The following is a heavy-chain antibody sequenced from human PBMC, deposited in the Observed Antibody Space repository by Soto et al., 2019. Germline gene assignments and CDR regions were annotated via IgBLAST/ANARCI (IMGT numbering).Heavy chain of an antibody. D-gene: IGHD2-8*01. CDR2: INPNSGGT. CDR3: ARGTAIVLMVYANYGMDV. V-gene: IGHV1-2*04. J-gene: IGHJ6*02. CDR1: GYTFTGYY. Sequence: SVKVSCKASGYTFTGYYMHWVRQAPGQGLEWMGWINPNSGGTNYAQKFQGWVTMTRDTSISTAYMELSRLRSDGTAVYYCARGTAIVLMVYANYGMDVWGQGTTVTVSS.